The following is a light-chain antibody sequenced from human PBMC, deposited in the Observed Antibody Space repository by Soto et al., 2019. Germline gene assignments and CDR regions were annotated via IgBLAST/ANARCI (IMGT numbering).Light chain of an antibody. V-gene: IGLV4-69*01. Sequence: QYVLTQSPSASASLGASVKLTCTLSSLHSSYAIAWHQQQPEKGPRYLLRLNSDGRHSKGDDVPDRFSGSSSGAARCLTISRLQSEVDADYHCQTWGTGPGVFGGGAKLTVL. CDR2: LNSDGRH. J-gene: IGLJ3*02. CDR1: SLHSSYA. CDR3: QTWGTGPGV.